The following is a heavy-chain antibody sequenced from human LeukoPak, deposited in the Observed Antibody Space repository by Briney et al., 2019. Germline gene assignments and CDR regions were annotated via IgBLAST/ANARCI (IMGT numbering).Heavy chain of an antibody. V-gene: IGHV1-8*01. J-gene: IGHJ5*02. CDR2: MNPNSGNT. CDR3: ARSARVWPIASLNRFDP. CDR1: GYTFTSYD. Sequence: ASVKVSCKASGYTFTSYDINWVRQATGQGLEWMGWMNPNSGNTGYAQKFQGRVTMTRNTSISTAYMELSSLRSEDTAVYYCARSARVWPIASLNRFDPWGQGTLATVSS.